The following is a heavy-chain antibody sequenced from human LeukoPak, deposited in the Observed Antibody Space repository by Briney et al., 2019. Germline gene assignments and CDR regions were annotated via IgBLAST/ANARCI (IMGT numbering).Heavy chain of an antibody. CDR1: GFTFNSYS. D-gene: IGHD5-24*01. V-gene: IGHV3-30*04. CDR3: ANGGSTHREMATIYPLDASDY. Sequence: PGGSLRLSCEGSGFTFNSYSIHWVRQAPGKGLEWVAVISYDGGYKYYGDAVKGRVTISRDNAKNSLYLQMNSLRAEDTAVYYCANGGSTHREMATIYPLDASDYWGQGTLVTVSS. CDR2: ISYDGGYK. J-gene: IGHJ4*02.